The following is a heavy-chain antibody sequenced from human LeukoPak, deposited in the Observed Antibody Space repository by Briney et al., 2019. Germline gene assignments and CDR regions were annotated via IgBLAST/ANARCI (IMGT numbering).Heavy chain of an antibody. CDR2: ISSSGSTI. CDR3: AKDARIVSSGWYQNFDY. V-gene: IGHV3-11*01. D-gene: IGHD6-19*01. Sequence: GGSLRLSCAASGFTFSDYYMSWIRQAPGKGLEWVSYISSSGSTIYYADSMKGRFTISRDNAKNSLYLQMNSLRAEDTAVYYCAKDARIVSSGWYQNFDYWGQGTLVTVSS. J-gene: IGHJ4*02. CDR1: GFTFSDYY.